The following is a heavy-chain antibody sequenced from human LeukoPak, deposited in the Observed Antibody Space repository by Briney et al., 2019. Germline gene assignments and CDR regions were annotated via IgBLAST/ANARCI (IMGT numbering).Heavy chain of an antibody. J-gene: IGHJ3*01. V-gene: IGHV4-59*08. CDR1: GGSISSHY. Sequence: SETLSLTCTVSGGSISSHYWHWIRQPPGKGLEWVGYMLYTGRTYYSPSLNSRVTISVDTSKKQFSLKLSSVNAADTAVYFCARHRLEMASTHDAFDLWGQGTMVTVSS. CDR3: ARHRLEMASTHDAFDL. D-gene: IGHD5-24*01. CDR2: MLYTGRT.